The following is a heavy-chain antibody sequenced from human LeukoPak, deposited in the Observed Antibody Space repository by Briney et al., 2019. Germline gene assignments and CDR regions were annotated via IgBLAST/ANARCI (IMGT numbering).Heavy chain of an antibody. CDR3: ARGVGATTN. J-gene: IGHJ4*02. CDR2: IYYSGST. V-gene: IGHV4-59*01. Sequence: SETPSLTCTVSGGSISSYYWSWIRQPPGKGLEWIGYIYYSGSTNYNPSLKSRVTISVDTSKNQFSLKLSSVTAADTAVYYCARGVGATTNWGQGTLVTVSS. CDR1: GGSISSYY. D-gene: IGHD1-26*01.